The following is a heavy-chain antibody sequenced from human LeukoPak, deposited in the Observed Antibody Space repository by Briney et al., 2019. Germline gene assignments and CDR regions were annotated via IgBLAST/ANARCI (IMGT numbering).Heavy chain of an antibody. CDR1: GDSFSSNSAA. V-gene: IGHV6-1*01. Sequence: SQTLSLTCAISGDSFSSNSAAWNWIRQSPSRGLEYLGRTYYRSKWYNDYAVSVKRRITINPDTSKNQFSLKLSSVTAADTAVYYCAREGVRDDSSGYSPGYRRNWFGPWGQGTLVTVSS. CDR3: AREGVRDDSSGYSPGYRRNWFGP. D-gene: IGHD3-22*01. J-gene: IGHJ5*02. CDR2: TYYRSKWYN.